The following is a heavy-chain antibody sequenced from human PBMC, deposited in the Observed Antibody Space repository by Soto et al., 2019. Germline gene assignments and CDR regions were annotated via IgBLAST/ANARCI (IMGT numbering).Heavy chain of an antibody. Sequence: PGGSLRLSCAASGFTFSSYGMHWVRQAPGKGLEWVAVISYDGSNKYYADSVKGRFTISRDNSKNTLYLQMNSLRAEDTAVYYCARAGTYYDILTGYYPLGYFDYWGQGTLVTVSS. D-gene: IGHD3-9*01. CDR3: ARAGTYYDILTGYYPLGYFDY. V-gene: IGHV3-30*03. CDR2: ISYDGSNK. J-gene: IGHJ4*02. CDR1: GFTFSSYG.